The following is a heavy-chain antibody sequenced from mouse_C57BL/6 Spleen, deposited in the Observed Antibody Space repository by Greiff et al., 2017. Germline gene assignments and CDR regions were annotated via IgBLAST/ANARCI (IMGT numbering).Heavy chain of an antibody. D-gene: IGHD2-1*01. J-gene: IGHJ4*01. CDR1: GYAFTNYL. Sequence: VKLQESGAELVRPGTSVKVSCKASGYAFTNYLIEWVKQRPGQGLEWIGVINPGSGGTNYNEKFKGKATLTADKSSSTAYMQLSSLTSEDSAVYFCARGYGNYPDYWGQGTSVTVSS. CDR3: ARGYGNYPDY. V-gene: IGHV1-54*01. CDR2: INPGSGGT.